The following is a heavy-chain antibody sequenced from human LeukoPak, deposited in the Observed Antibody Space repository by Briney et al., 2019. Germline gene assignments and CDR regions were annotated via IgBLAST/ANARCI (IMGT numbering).Heavy chain of an antibody. CDR1: GYTFTNHD. V-gene: IGHV1-8*01. D-gene: IGHD3-16*01. CDR2: MSPYSGSR. CDR3: ARALDTTVLLGGY. J-gene: IGHJ4*02. Sequence: GASVKVSCKTSGYTFTNHDINWVRQATGQGLEWMGWMSPYSGSRGYAQNFQGRVTMTRNSSTNTAYMEMTSLTSEDTAVYYCARALDTTVLLGGYWGQGTLVIVSS.